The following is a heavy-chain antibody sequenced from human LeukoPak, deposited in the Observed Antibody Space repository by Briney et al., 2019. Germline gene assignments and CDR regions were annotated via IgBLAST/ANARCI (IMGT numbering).Heavy chain of an antibody. V-gene: IGHV1-8*01. CDR1: GYTFTSYD. CDR3: ARGWFGQLLQDY. D-gene: IGHD3-10*01. Sequence: ASVKLSCKASGYTFTSYDINWVRQATGQGPEWMGWMNPNSGNTGYAQQFQGGVTITRTTSTSTAYMELSSLRSDDTAVYYCARGWFGQLLQDYWGQGTLVTVSS. CDR2: MNPNSGNT. J-gene: IGHJ4*02.